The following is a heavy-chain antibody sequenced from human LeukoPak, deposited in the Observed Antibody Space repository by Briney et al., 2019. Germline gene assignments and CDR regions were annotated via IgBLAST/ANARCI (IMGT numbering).Heavy chain of an antibody. CDR3: SRRRGGFCRSSTCSYFDY. CDR1: GFTFGDYS. V-gene: IGHV3-49*03. J-gene: IGHJ4*02. D-gene: IGHD2-2*01. Sequence: GGSLRLSCTAPGFTFGDYSMSWFRQAPGRGLEWVAFIRSKAYGGTREYGAPVKARFTISRDDSKSIAYLQMNSLKTEDTAVYYCSRRRGGFCRSSTCSYFDYWGQGTLVTVSS. CDR2: IRSKAYGGTR.